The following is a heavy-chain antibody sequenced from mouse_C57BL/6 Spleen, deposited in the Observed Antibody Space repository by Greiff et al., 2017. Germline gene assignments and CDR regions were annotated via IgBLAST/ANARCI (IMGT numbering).Heavy chain of an antibody. CDR1: AYTFPSYW. J-gene: IGHJ1*03. V-gene: IGHV1-52*01. CDR3: ARLDDWYFDV. Sequence: QVQLQQPGAELVRPGSSVKLSCKASAYTFPSYWMHWVKQRPIQGLEWIGNIDPSDSETHYNQKFKDKATLTVDKSSSTAYMQLSSLTSEDSAVYYCARLDDWYFDVWGTGTTVTVSS. CDR2: IDPSDSET.